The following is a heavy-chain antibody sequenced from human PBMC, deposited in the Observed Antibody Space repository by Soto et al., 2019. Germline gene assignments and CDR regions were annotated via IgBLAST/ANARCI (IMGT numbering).Heavy chain of an antibody. CDR2: ISYDGSKK. Sequence: QVQLVESGGGVVQPGRSLRLSCAASGFTFDNYGLHWVRQAPGKGLEWVAVISYDGSKKFYADSVMGRFTISRDNSKNTLYLQMNTLRVEDTAVYYCAKDLDVVVVVTATRGLDVWGQGTTVTVSS. J-gene: IGHJ6*01. V-gene: IGHV3-30*18. D-gene: IGHD2-15*01. CDR1: GFTFDNYG. CDR3: AKDLDVVVVVTATRGLDV.